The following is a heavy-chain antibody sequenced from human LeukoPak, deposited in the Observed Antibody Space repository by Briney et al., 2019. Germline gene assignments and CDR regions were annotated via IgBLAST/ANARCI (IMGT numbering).Heavy chain of an antibody. D-gene: IGHD6-13*01. CDR1: GGSISSGGYY. J-gene: IGHJ5*02. CDR3: ARRSSSWYLGWFDP. CDR2: IYYSGST. V-gene: IGHV4-61*08. Sequence: SQTLSLTCTVSGGSISSGGYYWSWIRQPPGKGLEWIGYIYYSGSTNYNPSLKSRVTISVDTSKNQFSLKLSSVTAADTAVYHCARRSSSWYLGWFDPWGQGTLVTVSS.